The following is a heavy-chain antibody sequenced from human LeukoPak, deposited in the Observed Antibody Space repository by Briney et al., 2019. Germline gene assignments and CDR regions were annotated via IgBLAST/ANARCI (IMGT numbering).Heavy chain of an antibody. CDR3: ARVSPHFYGMDV. V-gene: IGHV4-38-2*02. Sequence: SETLSLTRIVSGYSISSGYYWGWIRQPPGKGLECFGTIYYTGTTYYNPFLKSRVTISVDTSRNQFSLKLTSVTAADTAVYYCARVSPHFYGMDVWGQGTTVTVSS. CDR2: IYYTGTT. CDR1: GYSISSGYY. J-gene: IGHJ6*02.